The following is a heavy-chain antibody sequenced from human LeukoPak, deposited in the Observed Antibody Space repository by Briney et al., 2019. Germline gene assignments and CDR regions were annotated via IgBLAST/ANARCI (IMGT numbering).Heavy chain of an antibody. CDR3: ARDPGITGTTSWFDP. Sequence: WASVKVSCKASGYTFTGYYMHWVRQAPGQGLEWMGWINPNSGGTNYAQKFQRRVTMTRDTSISTAYMELSRLRSDDTAVYYCARDPGITGTTSWFDPWGQGTLVTVSS. D-gene: IGHD1-7*01. CDR1: GYTFTGYY. J-gene: IGHJ5*02. V-gene: IGHV1-2*02. CDR2: INPNSGGT.